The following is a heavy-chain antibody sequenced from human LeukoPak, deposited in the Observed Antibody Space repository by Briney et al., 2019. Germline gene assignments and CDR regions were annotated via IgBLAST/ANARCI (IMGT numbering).Heavy chain of an antibody. V-gene: IGHV3-30-3*01. CDR1: GFSFSSYW. CDR3: ARSTWGYSSSVGGY. D-gene: IGHD6-6*01. CDR2: ISYDGSNK. Sequence: GGSLRLSCAASGFSFSSYWMHWVRQAPGKGLEWVAVISYDGSNKYYADSVKGRFTISRDNSKNTLYLQMNSLRAEDTAVYYCARSTWGYSSSVGGYWGQGTLVTVSS. J-gene: IGHJ4*02.